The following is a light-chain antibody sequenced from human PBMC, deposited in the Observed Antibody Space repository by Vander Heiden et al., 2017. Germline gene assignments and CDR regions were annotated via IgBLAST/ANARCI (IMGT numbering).Light chain of an antibody. V-gene: IGLV2-14*03. Sequence: QYALTQPASVSGTPGQSITLSCTGASSDTGPFNYVPWYQHHPGKAPKLLIFDVSHRPSGVSGRFSGSKSGNTASLTISGLQAEDEADYHCASYSTTSSFWVFGGGTKVTVL. CDR1: SSDTGPFNY. J-gene: IGLJ3*02. CDR3: ASYSTTSSFWV. CDR2: DVS.